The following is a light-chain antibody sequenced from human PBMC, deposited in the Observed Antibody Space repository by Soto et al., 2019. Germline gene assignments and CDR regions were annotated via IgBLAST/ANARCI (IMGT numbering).Light chain of an antibody. CDR3: QQYGSSPLT. J-gene: IGKJ4*01. V-gene: IGKV3-20*01. Sequence: EIVLTQSPGTLSLSPGERATLSCRASQTVISTYLAWYQQKPGQAPRLLIYGASSRATGVPDRFSGSGSGTDFTLIISRLEPEDSAVYFCQQYGSSPLTFGGGTKVEIK. CDR2: GAS. CDR1: QTVISTY.